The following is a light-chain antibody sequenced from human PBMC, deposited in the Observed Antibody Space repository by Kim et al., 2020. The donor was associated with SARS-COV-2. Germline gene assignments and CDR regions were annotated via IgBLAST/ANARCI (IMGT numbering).Light chain of an antibody. CDR2: LGY. V-gene: IGKV2-28*01. CDR1: QSLLHSNGYNY. Sequence: QASISGRSSQSLLHSNGYNYLDWYQQKPGQSPQVLIYLGYNRASGVPDRFSGSGSGTDFTLTISRVEAEDVGVYYRMQPLQSPLTFGGGTKVDIK. CDR3: MQPLQSPLT. J-gene: IGKJ4*01.